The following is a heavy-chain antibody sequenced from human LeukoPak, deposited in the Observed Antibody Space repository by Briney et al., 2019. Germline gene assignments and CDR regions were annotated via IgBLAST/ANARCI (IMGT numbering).Heavy chain of an antibody. Sequence: SVKVSCKASGGTFSSYAISWVRQAPGQGLEWMGGIIPIFGTANYAQKFQGRVTITTDESTSTAYMELSSLRSEDTAVYYCARGLGVYYYDSSGWAGSWFDPWGQGTLVTVSS. D-gene: IGHD3-22*01. V-gene: IGHV1-69*05. CDR1: GGTFSSYA. CDR3: ARGLGVYYYDSSGWAGSWFDP. CDR2: IIPIFGTA. J-gene: IGHJ5*02.